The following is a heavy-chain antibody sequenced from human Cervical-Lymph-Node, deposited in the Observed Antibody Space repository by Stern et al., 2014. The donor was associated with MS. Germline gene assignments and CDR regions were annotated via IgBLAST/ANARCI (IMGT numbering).Heavy chain of an antibody. Sequence: VQLEESGAEVKKPGASVKVSCKTSGYTFNSDEINWVRQASGQGLEWMVWMNPDSGDTGYAQKFQGRLTITRDTSINTAYMELTTLRSEDTAVYYCTKAWDSWGQGTLVTVSS. V-gene: IGHV1-8*01. CDR2: MNPDSGDT. CDR3: TKAWDS. CDR1: GYTFNSDE. J-gene: IGHJ4*02.